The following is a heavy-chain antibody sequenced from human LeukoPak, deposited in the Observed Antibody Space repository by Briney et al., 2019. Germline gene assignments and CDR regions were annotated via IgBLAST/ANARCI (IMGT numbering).Heavy chain of an antibody. D-gene: IGHD1-26*01. J-gene: IGHJ4*02. CDR1: GYTFISYY. V-gene: IGHV1-46*01. CDR3: ARAEVIVGTTGFDY. Sequence: GGSVRVSCKASGYTFISYYMHWVRQAPGQGLEWMGIINPSGGSTNYAQTFQGRVTMTRDTSTSTVYMELSSLRSEDTAVYYCARAEVIVGTTGFDYWGQGTLVTVSS. CDR2: INPSGGST.